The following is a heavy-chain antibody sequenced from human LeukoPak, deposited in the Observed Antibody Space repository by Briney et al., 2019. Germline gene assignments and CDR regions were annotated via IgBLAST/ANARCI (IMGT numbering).Heavy chain of an antibody. D-gene: IGHD1-26*01. CDR2: ISYDGGNK. Sequence: GGSLRLSCAASGFTFSSYGMHWVRQAPGKGLEWVAVISYDGGNKYYADSVKGRFTISRDNSKNTLYLQMNSLRAEDTAVYYCAKDAIFSGSYFFDYWGQGTLVTVSS. V-gene: IGHV3-30*18. CDR3: AKDAIFSGSYFFDY. J-gene: IGHJ4*02. CDR1: GFTFSSYG.